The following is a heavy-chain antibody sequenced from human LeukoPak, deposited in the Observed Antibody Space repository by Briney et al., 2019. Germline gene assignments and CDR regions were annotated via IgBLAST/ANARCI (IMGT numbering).Heavy chain of an antibody. D-gene: IGHD2-2*02. CDR1: GGTFSSYA. J-gene: IGHJ3*02. CDR3: ARGPASIVVVPAAIEGDAFDI. V-gene: IGHV1-69*13. CDR2: IIPIFGTA. Sequence: ASVKVSCKASGGTFSSYAISWVRQAPGQGLEWMGGIIPIFGTANYAQKFQGRVTITADESTSTAYMELSSLRSEDTAVYYCARGPASIVVVPAAIEGDAFDIWGQGTMVTVSP.